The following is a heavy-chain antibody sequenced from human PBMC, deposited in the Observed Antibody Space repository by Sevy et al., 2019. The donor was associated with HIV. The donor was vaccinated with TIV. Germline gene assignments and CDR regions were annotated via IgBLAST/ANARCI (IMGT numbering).Heavy chain of an antibody. CDR1: GVSISGNF. D-gene: IGHD1-26*01. CDR3: ASGSGSYYDAFHI. V-gene: IGHV4-59*01. CDR2: IYYSGST. Sequence: SETLSLTCSVSGVSISGNFWTWIRQPPGKGLEWIGYIYYSGSTNSNPSLKSRVSISLDTSKNQFSLRLNSVTAADTAVYYCASGSGSYYDAFHIWGQGTMVTVSS. J-gene: IGHJ3*02.